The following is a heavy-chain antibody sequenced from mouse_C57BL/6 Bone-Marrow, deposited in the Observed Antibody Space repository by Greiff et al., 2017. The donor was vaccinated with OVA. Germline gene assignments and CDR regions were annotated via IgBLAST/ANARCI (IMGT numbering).Heavy chain of an antibody. CDR3: ARYYGKGDYYAMDY. CDR2: IYPRSGNT. CDR1: GYTFTSYG. V-gene: IGHV1-81*01. Sequence: VQLQESGAELARPGASVKLSCKASGYTFTSYGISWVKQRTGQGLEWIGEIYPRSGNTYYNEKFKGKATLTADKSSSTAYMELRSLTSEDSAVYFCARYYGKGDYYAMDYWGQGTSVTVSS. J-gene: IGHJ4*01. D-gene: IGHD2-1*01.